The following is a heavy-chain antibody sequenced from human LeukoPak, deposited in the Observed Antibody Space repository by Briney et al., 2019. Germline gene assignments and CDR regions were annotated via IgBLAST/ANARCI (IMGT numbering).Heavy chain of an antibody. CDR1: GYTFTSYY. V-gene: IGHV1-46*01. J-gene: IGHJ4*02. CDR3: AREVNDILTGLDY. CDR2: INPSGGST. D-gene: IGHD3-9*01. Sequence: AAVKVSCKGSGYTFTSYYMHWVRQAPGQGLEWMGIINPSGGSTSYAQKFQGRVTMTRDTSTSTVYMEPSSLRSEDTAVYYCAREVNDILTGLDYWGQGTLVTVSS.